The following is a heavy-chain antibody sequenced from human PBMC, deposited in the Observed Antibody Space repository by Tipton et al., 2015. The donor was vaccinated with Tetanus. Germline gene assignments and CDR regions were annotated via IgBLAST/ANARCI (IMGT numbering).Heavy chain of an antibody. CDR3: ARLASYSNHLDA. CDR1: GGSINSGGYF. CDR2: IYYSGNS. J-gene: IGHJ4*02. V-gene: IGHV4-30-4*08. D-gene: IGHD4-11*01. Sequence: TLSLTCSVSGGSINSGGYFWNWIRQQPGKGPERIGYIYYSGNSDYNPSLKSRVTLSVDTSNNQFSLKLNSGTAADTAVYYCARLASYSNHLDAWGQGALVTVSS.